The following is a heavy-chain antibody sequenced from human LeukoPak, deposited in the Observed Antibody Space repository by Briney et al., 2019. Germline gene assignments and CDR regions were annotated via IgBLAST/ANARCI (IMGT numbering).Heavy chain of an antibody. Sequence: GASVKVSCKASGYTFTSYYMHWVRQAPGQGLEWMGWINPNSGGTNYAQKFQGRVTMTRDTSISTAYMELSRLRSDDTAVYYCARVAEWGYSSPDYWGQGTLVTVSS. D-gene: IGHD6-13*01. CDR2: INPNSGGT. V-gene: IGHV1-2*02. CDR3: ARVAEWGYSSPDY. CDR1: GYTFTSYY. J-gene: IGHJ4*02.